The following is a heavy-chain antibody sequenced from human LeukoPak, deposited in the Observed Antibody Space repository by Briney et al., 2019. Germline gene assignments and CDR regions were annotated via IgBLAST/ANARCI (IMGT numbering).Heavy chain of an antibody. CDR1: GFSFKDYY. CDR3: ARGPRILAAGGYYFDY. CDR2: INVNGGAM. J-gene: IGHJ4*02. V-gene: IGHV3-11*01. D-gene: IGHD6-13*01. Sequence: GGSLRLSCAASGFSFKDYYFSWIRQAPGKGLEWVSFINVNGGAMYYADFVKGRFTISRDNAKSSLYLEVNSLRVEDTAVYYCARGPRILAAGGYYFDYWGQGSLVTVSS.